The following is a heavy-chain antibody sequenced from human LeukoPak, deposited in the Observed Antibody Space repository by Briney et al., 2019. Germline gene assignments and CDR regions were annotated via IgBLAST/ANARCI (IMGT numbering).Heavy chain of an antibody. CDR2: ISYDGSNK. Sequence: GRSLRLSCAASGFTFNSYAMHWVRQAPGKGLEWVAVISYDGSNKYYADSVKGRFTISRDNSKNTLYLQMNSLRAEDTAVYYCARDYRDIVVVVAATPGYYFDYWGQGTLVTVSS. CDR3: ARDYRDIVVVVAATPGYYFDY. D-gene: IGHD2-15*01. V-gene: IGHV3-30*04. J-gene: IGHJ4*02. CDR1: GFTFNSYA.